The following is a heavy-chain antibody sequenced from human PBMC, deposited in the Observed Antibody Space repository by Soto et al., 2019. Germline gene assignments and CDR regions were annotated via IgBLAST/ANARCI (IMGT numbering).Heavy chain of an antibody. CDR3: ARHKDRTKVTTWFDP. J-gene: IGHJ5*02. CDR1: GGSISSYY. CDR2: IYYSGST. D-gene: IGHD4-17*01. Sequence: SETLSLTCTVSGGSISSYYWSWIRQPPGKELEWIGYIYYSGSTNYNPSLKSRVTISVDTSKSQFSLNLRFVTAADTAVYYCARHKDRTKVTTWFDPWGQGTQVTVSS. V-gene: IGHV4-59*08.